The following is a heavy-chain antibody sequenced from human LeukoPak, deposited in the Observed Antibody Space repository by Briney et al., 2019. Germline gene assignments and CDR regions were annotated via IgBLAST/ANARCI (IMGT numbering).Heavy chain of an antibody. CDR1: GFTFSTYW. Sequence: GGSLRLSCAASGFTFSTYWMHWVRQAPGKGLEWVAFIRYDGSNKYYADPVKGRFTISRDNSKNTLYLQMNSLRAEDTAVYYCAKELRGLLHPLDYWGQGTLVTVSS. D-gene: IGHD2-2*02. J-gene: IGHJ4*02. CDR2: IRYDGSNK. V-gene: IGHV3-30*02. CDR3: AKELRGLLHPLDY.